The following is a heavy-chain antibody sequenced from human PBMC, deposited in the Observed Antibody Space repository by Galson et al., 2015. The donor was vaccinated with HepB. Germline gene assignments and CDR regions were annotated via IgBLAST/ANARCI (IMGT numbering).Heavy chain of an antibody. J-gene: IGHJ3*02. CDR3: ASNGGYLQRNGSYSSVAFDI. CDR2: IKQDGSAK. CDR1: GFTFRSYW. V-gene: IGHV3-7*03. D-gene: IGHD1-26*01. Sequence: SLRLSCAASGFTFRSYWMTWVRQAPGRGLEWVANIKQDGSAKYYVNSVKGRFTISRDNAKNSLDLPLISLRAEDTAVYYCASNGGYLQRNGSYSSVAFDIWGQGTVVTVSS.